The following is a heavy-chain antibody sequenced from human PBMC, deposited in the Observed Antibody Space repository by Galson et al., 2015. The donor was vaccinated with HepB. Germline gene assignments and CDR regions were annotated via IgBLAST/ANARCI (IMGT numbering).Heavy chain of an antibody. CDR2: IWFDGSKR. CDR3: ARYLGDYRAFDI. D-gene: IGHD4-17*01. CDR1: GYTFSDHG. V-gene: IGHV3-33*03. Sequence: FLRLSCAADGYTFSDHGMHWVRQAPGEGLEGVTVIWFDGSKRYYVDSVKGLFTSSRDNSKNIWYLQMSSLRPEDKAVYFCARYLGDYRAFDIWGQRTMVTVSS. J-gene: IGHJ3*02.